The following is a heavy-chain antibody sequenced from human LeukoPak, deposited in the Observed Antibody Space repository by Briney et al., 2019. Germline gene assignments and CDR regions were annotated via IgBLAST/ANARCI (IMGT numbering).Heavy chain of an antibody. CDR2: TYYRSKWHN. D-gene: IGHD6-19*01. CDR1: GDSVSSNSVS. CDR3: ARAYSGRLDV. Sequence: SQTLSLTCAISGDSVSSNSVSWNWIRQSPSRGLEWLGRTYYRSKWHNDYAVSVRSRIDINPDTSKNQFSLQLNPVTPEDAAVYYCARAYSGRLDVWGQGTTVSVSS. V-gene: IGHV6-1*01. J-gene: IGHJ6*02.